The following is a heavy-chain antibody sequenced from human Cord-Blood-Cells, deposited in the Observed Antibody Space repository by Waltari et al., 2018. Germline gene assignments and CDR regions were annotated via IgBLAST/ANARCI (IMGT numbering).Heavy chain of an antibody. V-gene: IGHV4-34*01. Sequence: QVQLQQWGAGLLKPSETLSLTCAVYGGSFSGYYWSWIRQPPGKGLEWIGEINHRGSTNYNPSLKSRVTIAVDTSKNQFSLKLSSVTAADTAVYYCARGAYDSSGYYPEFDYWGQGTLVTVSS. CDR2: INHRGST. D-gene: IGHD3-22*01. CDR3: ARGAYDSSGYYPEFDY. J-gene: IGHJ4*02. CDR1: GGSFSGYY.